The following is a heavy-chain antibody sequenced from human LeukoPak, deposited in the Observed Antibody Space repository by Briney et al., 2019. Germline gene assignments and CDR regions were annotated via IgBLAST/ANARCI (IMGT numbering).Heavy chain of an antibody. V-gene: IGHV4-39*07. CDR3: ARDSHNYYDSSGYLGY. J-gene: IGHJ4*02. CDR2: IYYSGST. CDR1: GGSISSSSYY. Sequence: SETLSLTCTVSGGSISSSSYYWGWIRQPPGKGLEWIGSIYYSGSTYYNPSLKSRVTISVDTSKNQFSLKPSSVTAADTAVYYCARDSHNYYDSSGYLGYWGQGTLVTVSS. D-gene: IGHD3-22*01.